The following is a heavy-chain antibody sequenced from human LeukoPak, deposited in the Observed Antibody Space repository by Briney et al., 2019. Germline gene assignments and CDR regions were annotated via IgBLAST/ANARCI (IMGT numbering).Heavy chain of an antibody. CDR1: GFTFSNYA. CDR2: ISGGADST. V-gene: IGHV3-23*01. CDR3: AKDRSSTTSCSNY. D-gene: IGHD2-2*01. J-gene: IGHJ4*02. Sequence: GGSLRLSCAASGFTFSNYAMSWVRQAPGKGLEWVSAISGGADSTYYADSVKGRFTVSRDNSKNTLYLQMNSLRAEDTAVCYCAKDRSSTTSCSNYWGQGTLVTVSS.